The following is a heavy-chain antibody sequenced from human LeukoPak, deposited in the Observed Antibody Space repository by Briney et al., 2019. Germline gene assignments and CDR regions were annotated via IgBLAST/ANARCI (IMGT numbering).Heavy chain of an antibody. CDR1: ADSFSSHY. CDR3: ARGPIDAPIVGDTRRAFDI. J-gene: IGHJ3*02. D-gene: IGHD1-26*01. CDR2: INHSGST. Sequence: SETLSLTCAVSADSFSSHYWSWIRQPPGKGLEWIGEINHSGSTNYNPSLKSRVTISVDTSKNQFSLKLSSVTAADTAVYYCARGPIDAPIVGDTRRAFDICGQGTMVTVSS. V-gene: IGHV4-34*01.